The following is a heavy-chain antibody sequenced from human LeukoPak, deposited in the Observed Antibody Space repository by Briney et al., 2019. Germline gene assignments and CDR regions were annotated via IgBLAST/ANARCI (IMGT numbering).Heavy chain of an antibody. CDR3: ARDFYSSSSRPYSP. CDR2: VGAYNGNT. CDR1: GYSFTSYG. D-gene: IGHD6-6*01. V-gene: IGHV1-18*01. Sequence: ASVKVSCKASGYSFTSYGITWVRQAPGQGLEWMGWVGAYNGNTNYAQKLQGRVTMTTDTSTSTAYMEVRTLRSDDTAVYYCARDFYSSSSRPYSPWGQGTLVTVSS. J-gene: IGHJ5*02.